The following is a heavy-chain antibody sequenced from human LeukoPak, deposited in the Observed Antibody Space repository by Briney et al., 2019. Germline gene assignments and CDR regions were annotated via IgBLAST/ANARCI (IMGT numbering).Heavy chain of an antibody. CDR2: IYSGGST. Sequence: GGSLRLSCAASGFTVSSNYMSWVRQTPGKGLEWVSVIYSGGSTYYADSVKGRFTISRDNAKNSLYLQMNSLRAEDTAVYYCARVDTEYYYYYYGMDVWGQGTTVTVSS. CDR1: GFTVSSNY. CDR3: ARVDTEYYYYYYGMDV. J-gene: IGHJ6*02. V-gene: IGHV3-66*01.